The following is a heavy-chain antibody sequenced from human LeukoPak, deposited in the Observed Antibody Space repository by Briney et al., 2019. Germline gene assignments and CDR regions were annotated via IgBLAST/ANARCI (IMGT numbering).Heavy chain of an antibody. Sequence: SETLSLTCTVSGGSISSYYWSWIRQPAGKGLEWIGRIYTTGSTNYNPSLKSRVTMSVDTSKNQFSLKLSSVTAADTAVYYCAREDIVVVVAATLVFIGFDPWGQGTLVTVSS. CDR2: IYTTGST. D-gene: IGHD2-15*01. V-gene: IGHV4-4*07. J-gene: IGHJ5*02. CDR3: AREDIVVVVAATLVFIGFDP. CDR1: GGSISSYY.